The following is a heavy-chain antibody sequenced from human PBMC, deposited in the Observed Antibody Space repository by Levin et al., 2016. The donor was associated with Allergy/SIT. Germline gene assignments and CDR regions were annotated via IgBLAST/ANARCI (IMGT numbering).Heavy chain of an antibody. D-gene: IGHD3-10*01. J-gene: IGHJ6*02. CDR1: GGSISSYY. CDR3: ARRRGYGDGMDV. V-gene: IGHV4-59*08. CDR2: IYYSGST. Sequence: GSLRLSCTVSGGSISSYYWSWIRQPPGKGLEWIGYIYYSGSTNYNPSLKSRVTISVDTSKNQFSLKLSSVTAADTAVYYCARRRGYGDGMDVWGQGTTVTVSS.